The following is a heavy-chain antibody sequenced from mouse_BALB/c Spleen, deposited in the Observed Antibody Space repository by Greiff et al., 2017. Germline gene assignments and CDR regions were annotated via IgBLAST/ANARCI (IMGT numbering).Heavy chain of an antibody. CDR2: IRLKSNNYAT. V-gene: IGHV6-6*02. Sequence: EVKLEESGGGLVQPGGSMKLSCVASGFTFSNYWMNWVRQSPEKGLEWVAEIRLKSNNYATHYAESVKGRFTISRDDSKSSVYLQMNNLRAEDTGIYYCTRSDYDYWGQGTTHTVSS. CDR3: TRSDYDY. D-gene: IGHD2-4*01. J-gene: IGHJ2*01. CDR1: GFTFSNYW.